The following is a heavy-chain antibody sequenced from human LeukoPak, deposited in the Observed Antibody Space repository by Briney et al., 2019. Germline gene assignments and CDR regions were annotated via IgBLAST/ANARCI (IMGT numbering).Heavy chain of an antibody. D-gene: IGHD3-10*01. V-gene: IGHV3-48*03. CDR1: GFTFSRFE. J-gene: IGHJ4*02. Sequence: GGSLRLSCVASGFTFSRFEMNWVRQAPGKGLEWLSYITSNGNTIYYADSVRGRFTISRDNAKNSVYLQMNSLRAEDTALYYCATHDGAFDLWGQGTLVTVSS. CDR2: ITSNGNTI. CDR3: ATHDGAFDL.